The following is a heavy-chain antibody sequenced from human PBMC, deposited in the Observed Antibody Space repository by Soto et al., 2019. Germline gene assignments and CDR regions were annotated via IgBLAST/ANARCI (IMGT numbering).Heavy chain of an antibody. Sequence: ASVKVSCKAAGYTFTSYAMHWVRQAPGQRLEWMGWINAGNGNTKYSQKFQGRVTITRDTSASTAYMELSSLRSEDTAVYYCASTGGGYNQDAYWGQGTLDTVSS. CDR2: INAGNGNT. V-gene: IGHV1-3*01. D-gene: IGHD5-12*01. CDR3: ASTGGGYNQDAY. J-gene: IGHJ4*02. CDR1: GYTFTSYA.